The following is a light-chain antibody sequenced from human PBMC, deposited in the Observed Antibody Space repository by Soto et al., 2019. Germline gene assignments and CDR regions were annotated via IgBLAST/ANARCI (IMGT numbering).Light chain of an antibody. CDR2: DVS. CDR3: SSYTRITYVV. Sequence: QSVLTQPASVSGSPGQSITISCTGTSSDVGGYNYVSWYQQYPGKAPKLMIYDVSSRPSGVSNRFSGSKSGNTASLTISGLQAEDEAEYYCSSYTRITYVVFGGGTKVTVL. CDR1: SSDVGGYNY. V-gene: IGLV2-14*01. J-gene: IGLJ2*01.